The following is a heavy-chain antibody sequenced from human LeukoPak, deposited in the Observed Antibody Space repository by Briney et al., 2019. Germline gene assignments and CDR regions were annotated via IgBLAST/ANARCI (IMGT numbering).Heavy chain of an antibody. D-gene: IGHD6-6*01. CDR1: GVSVSSGSYY. CDR2: IYYSGST. J-gene: IGHJ1*01. Sequence: SETLSLTCTVSGVSVSSGSYYWSWIRQPPGKGLEWIGYIYYSGSTNYNPSLKSRVTISVDTSKNQFSLNLNSVTAADTAVYYCARGGAARLHFQNWGQGTLVTVSS. CDR3: ARGGAARLHFQN. V-gene: IGHV4-61*01.